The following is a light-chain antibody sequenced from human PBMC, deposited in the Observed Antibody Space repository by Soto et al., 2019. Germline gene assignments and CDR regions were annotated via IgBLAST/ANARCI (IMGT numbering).Light chain of an antibody. CDR2: GAS. V-gene: IGKV3-15*01. Sequence: EIVLTQSPGTLSLSPGERATLSCRASQGIISTFLAWYQQKPGQAPRLLIYGASTRATGIPARFSGSGSGTEFTLTISSLQSEDFAVYYCQQYNNWPLLTFGGGTKVDIK. CDR3: QQYNNWPLLT. CDR1: QGIIST. J-gene: IGKJ4*01.